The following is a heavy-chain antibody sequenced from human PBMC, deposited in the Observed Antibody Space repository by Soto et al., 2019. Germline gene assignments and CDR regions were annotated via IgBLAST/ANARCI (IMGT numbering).Heavy chain of an antibody. CDR3: AKSHVTWFGELIGYYYGMDV. D-gene: IGHD3-10*01. V-gene: IGHV3-23*01. CDR1: GFTFSSYA. Sequence: EVQLLESGGGLVQPGGSLRLSCAASGFTFSSYAMSWVRQAPGKGLEWVSAISGSGGSTYYADSVKGRFTISRDNSKNTLYLQMNSLRAEDTAVYYCAKSHVTWFGELIGYYYGMDVWGQGTTVTVSS. J-gene: IGHJ6*02. CDR2: ISGSGGST.